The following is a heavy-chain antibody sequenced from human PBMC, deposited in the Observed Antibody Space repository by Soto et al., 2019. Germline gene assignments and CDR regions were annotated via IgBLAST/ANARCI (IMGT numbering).Heavy chain of an antibody. Sequence: PSETLSLTCTVSGGSISSGGYYWSWIRQHPGKGLEWIGYIYYSGSTYYNPSLKSRVTISVDTSKNQFSLKLSSVTAADTAVYYCASVGRDRDYFDYWGQGTLVTVSS. D-gene: IGHD2-15*01. CDR2: IYYSGST. J-gene: IGHJ4*02. CDR3: ASVGRDRDYFDY. V-gene: IGHV4-31*03. CDR1: GGSISSGGYY.